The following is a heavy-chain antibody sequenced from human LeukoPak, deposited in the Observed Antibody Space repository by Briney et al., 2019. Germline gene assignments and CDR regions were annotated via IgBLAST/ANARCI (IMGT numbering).Heavy chain of an antibody. V-gene: IGHV3-11*01. J-gene: IGHJ6*02. Sequence: TGGSLRLSCAASGFTFSDYYMSWIRQAPGKGLEWVSYISSSGSTIYYADSVKGRFTISRDNAKNSLYLQMNSLRAEDTAVYHCARNYDFWSGSYYYYYYGMDVWGQGTTVTVSS. CDR3: ARNYDFWSGSYYYYYYGMDV. CDR1: GFTFSDYY. D-gene: IGHD3-3*01. CDR2: ISSSGSTI.